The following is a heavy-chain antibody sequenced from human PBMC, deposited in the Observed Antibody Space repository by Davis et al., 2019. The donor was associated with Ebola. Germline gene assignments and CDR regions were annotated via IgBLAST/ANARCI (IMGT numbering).Heavy chain of an antibody. CDR3: TAVPAASVDY. CDR2: IRSKANSYAT. V-gene: IGHV3-73*01. CDR1: GFTFSGSA. Sequence: PGGSLRLSCAASGFTFSGSAMHWVRQASGKGLEWVGRIRSKANSYATAYAASVKGRFTISRDDSKNTAYLQMNSLKTEDTAVYYCTAVPAASVDYWGQGTLVTVSS. J-gene: IGHJ4*02. D-gene: IGHD2-2*01.